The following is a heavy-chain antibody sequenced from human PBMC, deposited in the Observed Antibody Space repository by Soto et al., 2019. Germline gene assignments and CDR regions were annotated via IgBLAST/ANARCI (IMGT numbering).Heavy chain of an antibody. CDR2: ISAYNGNT. CDR1: GYTFTSYG. J-gene: IGHJ4*02. CDR3: ARDRGYYDSSGETFDY. Sequence: ASVKVSCKASGYTFTSYGISWVRQAPGQGLEWMGWISAYNGNTNYAQKLQGRVTMTTDTFTSTAYMELRSLRSDDTAVYYCARDRGYYDSSGETFDYWGQGTLVTVSS. V-gene: IGHV1-18*01. D-gene: IGHD3-22*01.